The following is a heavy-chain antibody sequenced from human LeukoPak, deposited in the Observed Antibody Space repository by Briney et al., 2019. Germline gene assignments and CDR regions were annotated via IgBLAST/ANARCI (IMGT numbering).Heavy chain of an antibody. CDR1: GYTFTSYG. J-gene: IGHJ4*02. D-gene: IGHD5-12*01. Sequence: GASVKVPCKASGYTFTSYGISWVRQAPGQGLEWMGWISAYNGNTNYAQKLQGRVTMTTDTSTSAAYMELRSLRSDDTAVYYCARTGYSTTTIPFDYWGQGTLVTVSS. V-gene: IGHV1-18*01. CDR2: ISAYNGNT. CDR3: ARTGYSTTTIPFDY.